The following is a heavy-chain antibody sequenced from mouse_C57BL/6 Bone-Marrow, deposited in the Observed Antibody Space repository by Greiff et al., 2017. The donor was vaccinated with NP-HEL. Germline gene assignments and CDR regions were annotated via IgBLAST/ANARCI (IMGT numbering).Heavy chain of an antibody. CDR1: GYTFTSYW. J-gene: IGHJ4*01. CDR2: IDPSDSYT. Sequence: QVQLQQPGAELVMPGASVKLSCKASGYTFTSYWMHWVKQRPGQGLEWIGEIDPSDSYTNYNQQFKGKSTLTVDKSSSTAYMQLSSLTSEDSAVYYCASESSSYAMDYWGQGTSVTVSS. V-gene: IGHV1-69*01. CDR3: ASESSSYAMDY. D-gene: IGHD1-1*01.